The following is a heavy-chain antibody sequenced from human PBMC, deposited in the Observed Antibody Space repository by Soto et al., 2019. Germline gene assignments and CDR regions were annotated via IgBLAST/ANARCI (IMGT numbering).Heavy chain of an antibody. D-gene: IGHD3-16*01. V-gene: IGHV3-30*18. Sequence: GGSLRLSCAASGFTFSSYGMHWVRQAPGKGLEWVAVISYDGSNKYYADSVKGRFTISRDNSKNTLYLQMNSLRAEDTAVYYCAKKKEGAGLDAFDIWGQGTMVTVSS. CDR3: AKKKEGAGLDAFDI. CDR1: GFTFSSYG. CDR2: ISYDGSNK. J-gene: IGHJ3*02.